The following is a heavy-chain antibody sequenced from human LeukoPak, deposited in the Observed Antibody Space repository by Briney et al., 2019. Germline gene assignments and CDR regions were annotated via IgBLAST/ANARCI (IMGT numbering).Heavy chain of an antibody. V-gene: IGHV3-7*01. CDR3: ARPSFTSGSYFDH. CDR1: GFTFRNYW. CDR2: IKGDGSEK. J-gene: IGHJ4*02. D-gene: IGHD3-22*01. Sequence: PGGSLRLSCAASGFTFRNYWMSWVRQAPGKGLEWVANIKGDGSEKYYVDSVRGRFTISRDNAKNSLYLQMNSLSGDDTAVYFCARPSFTSGSYFDHWGQGTLVTVSS.